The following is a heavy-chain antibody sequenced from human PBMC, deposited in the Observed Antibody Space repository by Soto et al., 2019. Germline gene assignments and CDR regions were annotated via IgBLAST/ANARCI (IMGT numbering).Heavy chain of an antibody. D-gene: IGHD3-3*01. Sequence: KPSETLSLTCAVSGASISSGDSYWSWIRQRPGKGLEWIGYIFHTGSTYYNPSLKSRVTISLDSSKNQFSLKLTSATAADTAVYYCARISITIFGVVISAPYYYGMDVWGQGTTVTVSS. CDR1: GASISSGDSY. V-gene: IGHV4-31*11. J-gene: IGHJ6*02. CDR3: ARISITIFGVVISAPYYYGMDV. CDR2: IFHTGST.